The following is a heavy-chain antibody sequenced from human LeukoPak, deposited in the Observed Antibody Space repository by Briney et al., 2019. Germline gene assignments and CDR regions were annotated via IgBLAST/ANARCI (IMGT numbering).Heavy chain of an antibody. CDR3: ARVAARLGAFDI. Sequence: GGSLRLSCAASGFTFSSYWMHWVRHAPGKGLVWVSRIKSDGSSTTYADSVKGRFTISRDNAKNTLYLQMNSLRAEDTAVYYCARVAARLGAFDIWGQGTMVTVSS. J-gene: IGHJ3*02. V-gene: IGHV3-74*01. CDR1: GFTFSSYW. D-gene: IGHD2-15*01. CDR2: IKSDGSST.